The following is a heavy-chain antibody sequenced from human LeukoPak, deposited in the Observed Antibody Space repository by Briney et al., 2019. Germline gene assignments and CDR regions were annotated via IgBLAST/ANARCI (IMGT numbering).Heavy chain of an antibody. CDR2: ISGSGDNT. Sequence: GGSLRLSCAASGFTFSSYGMHWVRQAPGKGLEWVAGISGSGDNTYYADSVKGRFTISRDNSKNTLYVQVNSLGTEDTAAYYCAKGSYYDSSGSFYFDYWGQGTLVTVSS. J-gene: IGHJ4*02. V-gene: IGHV3-23*01. CDR3: AKGSYYDSSGSFYFDY. D-gene: IGHD3-22*01. CDR1: GFTFSSYG.